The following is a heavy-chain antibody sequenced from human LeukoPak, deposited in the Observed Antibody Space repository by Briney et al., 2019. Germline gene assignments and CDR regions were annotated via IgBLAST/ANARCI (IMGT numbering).Heavy chain of an antibody. D-gene: IGHD2-15*01. J-gene: IGHJ4*02. V-gene: IGHV4-31*11. CDR2: IYYSGST. CDR1: GGSISSGGYY. Sequence: SETLSLTCAVSGGSISSGGYYWSWIRQHLGKGLEWIGYIYYSGSTYYNPSLKSRVTISVDTSKNQFSLKLSSVTAADTAVYYCARVRGGSSSKYFDYWGQGTLVTVSS. CDR3: ARVRGGSSSKYFDY.